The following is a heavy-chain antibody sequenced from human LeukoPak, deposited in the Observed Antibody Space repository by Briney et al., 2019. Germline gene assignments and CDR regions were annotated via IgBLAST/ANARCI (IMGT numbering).Heavy chain of an antibody. CDR2: ISSSGSTI. Sequence: SGGSLRLSCAAPGFTFSSYEMHWVRQAPGKGLEWVSYISSSGSTIYYADSVKGRFTISRDNAKNSLYLQMNSLRAEDTAVYYCARGGSYLSAFDIWGQGTMVTVSS. CDR3: ARGGSYLSAFDI. V-gene: IGHV3-48*03. J-gene: IGHJ3*02. CDR1: GFTFSSYE. D-gene: IGHD1-26*01.